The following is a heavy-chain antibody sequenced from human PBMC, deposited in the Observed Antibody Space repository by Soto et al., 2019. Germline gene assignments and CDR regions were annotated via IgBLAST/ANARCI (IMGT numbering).Heavy chain of an antibody. CDR3: ARMTADTIFGVVIPPDYYYGMDV. CDR1: GGTFSSYA. D-gene: IGHD3-3*01. J-gene: IGHJ6*02. V-gene: IGHV1-69*13. Sequence: SVKVSCKASGGTFSSYAISWVRQAPGQGLEWMGGIIPILGTANYAQKFQGRVTITADESTSTAYMELSSLRSEDTAVYYCARMTADTIFGVVIPPDYYYGMDVWGQGTTVTVSS. CDR2: IIPILGTA.